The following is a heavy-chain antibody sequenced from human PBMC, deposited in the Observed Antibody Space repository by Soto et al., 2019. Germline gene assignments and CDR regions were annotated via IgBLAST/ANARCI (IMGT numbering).Heavy chain of an antibody. J-gene: IGHJ6*02. D-gene: IGHD1-26*01. CDR3: AKRGTLTGAPGAVDV. CDR1: GLTFSSYA. V-gene: IGHV3-23*01. CDR2: ISGSGGST. Sequence: GGSLRLSCAASGLTFSSYAMSWVRQAPGKGLEWVSAISGSGGSTYYADSVKGRFTISRDNSKNTLYLQMNSLRAEDTAVYYCAKRGTLTGAPGAVDVWGQGTTVTVSS.